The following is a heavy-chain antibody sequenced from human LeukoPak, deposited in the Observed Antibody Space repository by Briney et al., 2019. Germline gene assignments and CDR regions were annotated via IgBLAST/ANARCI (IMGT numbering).Heavy chain of an antibody. CDR3: ARERTPKHYYGSGSYDRYYDH. Sequence: GGSLRLSCAASGFTVSDYYMNWIRQAPGKGLEWISFISSSGSTIFYAGSVKGRFTISRDTTKNSLSVQMNSLRADDTAVYYCARERTPKHYYGSGSYDRYYDHWGQGTLVTVSS. CDR2: ISSSGSTI. J-gene: IGHJ4*02. V-gene: IGHV3-11*04. CDR1: GFTVSDYY. D-gene: IGHD3-10*01.